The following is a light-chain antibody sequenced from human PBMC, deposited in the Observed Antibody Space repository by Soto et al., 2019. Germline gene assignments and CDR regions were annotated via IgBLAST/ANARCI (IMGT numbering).Light chain of an antibody. CDR1: QTISSY. CDR3: QQSYSTPT. CDR2: DAS. Sequence: DIQMTQSPSDMSASVGDRVTITCRASQTISSYLNWYQQKPGKAPKLLIYDASSLKSGVPARFSGSGSGTDFTLTISSLQPEDFATYYCQQSYSTPTFGQGTRLEI. V-gene: IGKV1-39*01. J-gene: IGKJ5*01.